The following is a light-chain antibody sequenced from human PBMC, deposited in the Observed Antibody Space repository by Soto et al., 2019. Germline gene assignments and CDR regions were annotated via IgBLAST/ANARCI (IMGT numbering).Light chain of an antibody. V-gene: IGLV2-14*01. Sequence: QLVLTQPASVSGSPGQSITISCTGTSSDVGGDKYVSWYQQHPGRAPKLMIYEVSNRPSGVSNRFSGAKSGNTASLTISGLQTEDEADYYCTSYTSSSTYVFGTGTKLTVL. CDR3: TSYTSSSTYV. J-gene: IGLJ1*01. CDR1: SSDVGGDKY. CDR2: EVS.